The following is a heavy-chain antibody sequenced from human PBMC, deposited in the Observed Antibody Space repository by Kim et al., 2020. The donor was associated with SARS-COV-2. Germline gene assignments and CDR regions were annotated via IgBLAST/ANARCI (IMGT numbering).Heavy chain of an antibody. CDR2: ISGSGGST. D-gene: IGHD6-13*01. J-gene: IGHJ4*02. V-gene: IGHV3-23*01. CDR1: GFTFSSYD. Sequence: GSLRLSCAVSGFTFSSYDMSWVRQAPGKGLEWISGISGSGGSTYYADSVKGRFTVSRDNSKNTLYLEMNSLRADDTAIYYCEKDGRSHTPGYWGQGTLV. CDR3: EKDGRSHTPGY.